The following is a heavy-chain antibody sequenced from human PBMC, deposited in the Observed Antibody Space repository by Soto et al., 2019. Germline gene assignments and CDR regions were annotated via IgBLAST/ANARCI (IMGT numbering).Heavy chain of an antibody. V-gene: IGHV1-18*01. CDR3: AREEVNDFWSADAFDI. D-gene: IGHD3-3*01. J-gene: IGHJ3*02. Sequence: ASVKVSCKASGYTFTSYGISWVREAPGQGLEWMGWISAYNGNTNYAQKLQGRVTMTTDTSTSTAYMELRSLRSDDTAVYYCAREEVNDFWSADAFDIWGQGTMVTV. CDR1: GYTFTSYG. CDR2: ISAYNGNT.